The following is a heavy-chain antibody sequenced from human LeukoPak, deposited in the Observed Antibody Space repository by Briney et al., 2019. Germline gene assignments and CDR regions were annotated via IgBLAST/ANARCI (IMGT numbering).Heavy chain of an antibody. CDR2: IYGDGTT. V-gene: IGHV3-66*01. Sequence: GGSLRLSCAASTFTLSDKYMSWVRQAPGKGLEWVSIIYGDGTTYYADSVKGRFTISRDNSKNTLYLQMNSLRAEDTAVYYCAREGAWNQFLSYYYYMDVWGKGTTVTVSS. CDR1: TFTLSDKY. D-gene: IGHD1-1*01. CDR3: AREGAWNQFLSYYYYMDV. J-gene: IGHJ6*03.